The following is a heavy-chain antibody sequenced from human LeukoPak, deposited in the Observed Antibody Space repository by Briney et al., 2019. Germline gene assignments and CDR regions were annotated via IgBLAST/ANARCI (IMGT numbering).Heavy chain of an antibody. CDR1: GFAFSNYA. CDR2: ISGSGDST. Sequence: GGSLRLSCAASGFAFSNYAMSWVRQAPGKGLEWVSLISGSGDSTYYAASVKGRFSISRENSTNTLYLQMTSLRAEDTAVYFCAKGTSTLTTTFFDYWGQGTLVTVSS. V-gene: IGHV3-23*01. D-gene: IGHD1-14*01. J-gene: IGHJ4*02. CDR3: AKGTSTLTTTFFDY.